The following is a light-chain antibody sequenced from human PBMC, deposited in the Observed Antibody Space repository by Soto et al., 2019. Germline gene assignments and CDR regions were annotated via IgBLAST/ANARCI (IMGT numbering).Light chain of an antibody. V-gene: IGKV3-15*01. Sequence: EIVMTQSPATLSVSPRERATLSCRASQSVSSNLAWYQQKPGQAPRLLIYGASTRATGIPARFSGSGSGTEFTLTISSQQAEDFAVYYCQQYNNWPPPLTFGGGTKVEIK. J-gene: IGKJ4*02. CDR1: QSVSSN. CDR3: QQYNNWPPPLT. CDR2: GAS.